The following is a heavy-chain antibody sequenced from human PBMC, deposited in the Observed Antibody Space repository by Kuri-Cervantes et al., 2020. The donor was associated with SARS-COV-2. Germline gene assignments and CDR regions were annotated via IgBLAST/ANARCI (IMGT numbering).Heavy chain of an antibody. CDR1: GFTFDDYT. J-gene: IGHJ4*02. D-gene: IGHD6-13*01. CDR2: ISSSSSYI. V-gene: IGHV3-21*01. Sequence: LSLTCATSGFTFDDYTMHWVRQAPGKGLEWVSSISSSSSYIYYADSVKGRFTISRDNAKNSLYLQMNSLRAEDTAVYYCARDPAAAGMGRITDYWGQGTLVTVSS. CDR3: ARDPAAAGMGRITDY.